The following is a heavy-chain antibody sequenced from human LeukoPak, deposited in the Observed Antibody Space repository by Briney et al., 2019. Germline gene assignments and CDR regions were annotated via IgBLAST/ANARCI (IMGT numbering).Heavy chain of an antibody. V-gene: IGHV3-23*01. CDR2: ISGSGGST. J-gene: IGHJ4*02. D-gene: IGHD3-16*02. CDR1: GFTFSSYG. Sequence: PGGSLRLSCAASGFTFSSYGMSWVRQAPGKGLEWVSAISGSGGSTYYADSVKGRFTISRDNSKNTLYLQMNSLRAEDTAVYYCAKDYSSSDMITFGGVIDTNFDYWGQGTLVTVSS. CDR3: AKDYSSSDMITFGGVIDTNFDY.